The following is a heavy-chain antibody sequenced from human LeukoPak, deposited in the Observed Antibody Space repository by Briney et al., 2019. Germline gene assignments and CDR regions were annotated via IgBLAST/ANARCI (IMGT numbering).Heavy chain of an antibody. CDR2: IGRSGRDI. V-gene: IGHV3-11*01. J-gene: IGHJ4*02. D-gene: IGHD2-15*01. Sequence: GGSLRLSCTASGFTFSDYYMNWVRQAPGKGLEWVSYIGRSGRDINHADSVKGRFTISRDNAKKSLYLQMDSLRAEDTAMYYCARTARLLDYWGQGTLVTVSS. CDR3: ARTARLLDY. CDR1: GFTFSDYY.